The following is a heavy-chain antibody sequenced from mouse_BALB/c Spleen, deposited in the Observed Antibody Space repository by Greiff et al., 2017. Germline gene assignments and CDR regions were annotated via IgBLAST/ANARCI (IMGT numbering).Heavy chain of an antibody. CDR3: ARGRDYCAMDY. J-gene: IGHJ4*01. V-gene: IGHV5-4*02. CDR2: ISDGGSYT. CDR1: GFTFSDYY. Sequence: EVHLVESGGGLVKPGGSLKLSCAASGFTFSDYYMYWVRQTPEKRLEWVATISDGGSYTYYPDSVKGRFTISRDNAKNNLYLQMSSLKSEDTAMYYCARGRDYCAMDYWGQGTSVTVSS.